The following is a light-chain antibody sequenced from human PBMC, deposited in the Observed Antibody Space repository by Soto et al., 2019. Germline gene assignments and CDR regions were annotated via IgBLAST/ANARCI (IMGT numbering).Light chain of an antibody. CDR2: LEGSGGY. V-gene: IGLV4-60*03. J-gene: IGLJ2*01. CDR1: SGHSSYI. Sequence: QSVLTQSSSASASLGSSVKLTCSLSSGHSSYIIAWHQQQPGKAPRYLMKLEGSGGYNKGSGVPDRFSGSSSGADRYLTISNLQSEDEADYYCETWDSNSRVFGGGTQLTVL. CDR3: ETWDSNSRV.